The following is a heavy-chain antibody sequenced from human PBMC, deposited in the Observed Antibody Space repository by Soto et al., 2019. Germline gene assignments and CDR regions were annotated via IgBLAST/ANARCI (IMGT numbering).Heavy chain of an antibody. V-gene: IGHV3-30*18. D-gene: IGHD2-21*01. CDR2: ISYDGSNK. J-gene: IGHJ6*02. CDR3: AKVAEIGYYNHCGMDF. Sequence: QPGGSLRLSCAASGFTFSSYGMHWVRQAPGKGLEWVAVISYDGSNKYYADSVKGRFTISRDNSKNTLYLQMNSLRAEDTAVYYCAKVAEIGYYNHCGMDFWGQGTTVTV. CDR1: GFTFSSYG.